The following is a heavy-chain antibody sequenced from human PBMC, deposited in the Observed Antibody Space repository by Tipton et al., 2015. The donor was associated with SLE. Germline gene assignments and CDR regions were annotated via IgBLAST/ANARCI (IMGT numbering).Heavy chain of an antibody. Sequence: TLSLTCAVYGGPFSGYYWNWIRQPPGKGLEWIGEINHSGSTNYNPSLKSRATISVDTSKKQFSLKLSSVTAADTAVYYCATPYYDILTGYDAFDIWGQGTMVTVSS. D-gene: IGHD3-9*01. J-gene: IGHJ3*02. V-gene: IGHV4-34*01. CDR3: ATPYYDILTGYDAFDI. CDR2: INHSGST. CDR1: GGPFSGYY.